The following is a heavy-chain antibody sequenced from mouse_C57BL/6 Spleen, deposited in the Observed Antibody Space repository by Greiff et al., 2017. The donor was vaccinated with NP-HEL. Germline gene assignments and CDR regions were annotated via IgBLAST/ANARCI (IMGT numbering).Heavy chain of an antibody. CDR1: GYTFTDYY. V-gene: IGHV1-26*01. CDR2: INPNNGGT. J-gene: IGHJ4*01. CDR3: ARLERYCAMDY. Sequence: VQLQQSGPELVKPGASVKISCKASGYTFTDYYMNWVKQSHGKSLEWIGDINPNNGGTSYNQKFKGKATLTVDKSSSTAYMELRSLTSEDSAVYYCARLERYCAMDYWGKGTSVTVSS.